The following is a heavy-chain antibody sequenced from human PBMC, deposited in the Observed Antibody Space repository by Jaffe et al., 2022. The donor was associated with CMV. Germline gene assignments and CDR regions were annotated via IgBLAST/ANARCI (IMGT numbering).Heavy chain of an antibody. CDR3: AKVYVNTRGYYTAFDY. CDR2: ISNDGSNK. V-gene: IGHV3-30*18. CDR1: GFTFSNYA. D-gene: IGHD3-22*01. Sequence: QVQLVESGGGVVQPGRSLRLSCAASGFTFSNYAIHWVRQGPGKGLEWVAVISNDGSNKYYADSVKGRFTISRDNSKNTLYLQMNSLRAEDTAVYYCAKVYVNTRGYYTAFDYWGQGTLVTVSS. J-gene: IGHJ4*02.